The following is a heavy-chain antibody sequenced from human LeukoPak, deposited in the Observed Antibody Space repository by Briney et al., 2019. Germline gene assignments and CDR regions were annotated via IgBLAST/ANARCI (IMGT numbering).Heavy chain of an antibody. V-gene: IGHV4-4*07. CDR2: IYTSGGT. CDR3: ASDGSGYYFGAFDI. D-gene: IGHD3-22*01. J-gene: IGHJ3*02. CDR1: GGSISSYY. Sequence: PSETLSLTCTVSGGSISSYYWSWIRQPAGKGLEWIGRIYTSGGTNYNPSLKSRVTMSADTSKSQFSLKLSSVTAADTAVYYCASDGSGYYFGAFDIWGQGTMVTVSS.